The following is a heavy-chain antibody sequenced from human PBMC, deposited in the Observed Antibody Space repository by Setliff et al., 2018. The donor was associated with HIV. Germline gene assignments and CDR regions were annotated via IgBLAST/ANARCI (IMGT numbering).Heavy chain of an antibody. CDR1: NGSISSGNHY. J-gene: IGHJ5*02. CDR3: ARAGHYDFLGGFSAQPLDP. V-gene: IGHV4-31*03. CDR2: IFHRGST. Sequence: PSETLSLTCTVSNGSISSGNHYWSWIRQHPGKGLEWIGYIFHRGSTYYNPSLKSRVSLSIDTSKNYFSLKLTSVTAADTAMYFCARAGHYDFLGGFSAQPLDPWGRGIQVTVSS. D-gene: IGHD3-3*01.